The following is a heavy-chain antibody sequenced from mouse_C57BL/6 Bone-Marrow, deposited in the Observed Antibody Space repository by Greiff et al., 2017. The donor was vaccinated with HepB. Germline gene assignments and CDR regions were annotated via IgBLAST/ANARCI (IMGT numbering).Heavy chain of an antibody. Sequence: DVKLQESGPGLVKPSQSLSLTCSVTGYSITSGYYWNWIRQFPGNKLEWMGYISYDGSNNYNPSLKNRISITRDTSKNQFFLKLNSVTTEDTATYYCARGYDYDEDYWGQGTTLTVSS. V-gene: IGHV3-6*01. CDR3: ARGYDYDEDY. D-gene: IGHD2-4*01. CDR1: GYSITSGYY. J-gene: IGHJ2*01. CDR2: ISYDGSN.